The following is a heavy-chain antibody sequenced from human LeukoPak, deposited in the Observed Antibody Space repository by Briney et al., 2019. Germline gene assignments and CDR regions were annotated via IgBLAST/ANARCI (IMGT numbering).Heavy chain of an antibody. CDR1: GGTFSSYA. V-gene: IGHV1-69*04. J-gene: IGHJ3*02. CDR2: IIPIFGIA. D-gene: IGHD3-16*01. CDR3: ARGWGSGAFDI. Sequence: SVKVSCKASGGTFSSYAISWVRQAPGQGLEWMGRIIPIFGIANYAQKFQGRVTITANRSTSTAYMELSSLRSEDTAVYYCARGWGSGAFDIWGQGTMVTVSS.